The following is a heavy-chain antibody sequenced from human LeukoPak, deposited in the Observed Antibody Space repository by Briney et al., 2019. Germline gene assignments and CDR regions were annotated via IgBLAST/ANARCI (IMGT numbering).Heavy chain of an antibody. Sequence: SETLSLTCTVSGGSISSYYWSWIRQPPGKGLEWIGYIYYSGSTNYNPSLKSRVTISVDTSKNQFSLKLSSVTAADTAVYYCARKLVLLWFGELKGYYFDYWGQGTLVTVSS. J-gene: IGHJ4*02. V-gene: IGHV4-59*01. CDR3: ARKLVLLWFGELKGYYFDY. CDR2: IYYSGST. D-gene: IGHD3-10*01. CDR1: GGSISSYY.